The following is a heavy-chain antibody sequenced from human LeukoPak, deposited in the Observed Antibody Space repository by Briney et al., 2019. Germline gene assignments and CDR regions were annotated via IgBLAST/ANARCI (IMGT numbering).Heavy chain of an antibody. CDR2: IIPIFGIA. CDR1: GGTFSSYA. Sequence: ASVKVSCKASGGTFSSYAISWVRQAPGQGLEWMGRIIPIFGIANYAQKFQGRVTITADKSTSPDYMELSSLRSEDTAVYYCARSRYCSSTSCSIDYWGQGTLVTVSS. D-gene: IGHD2-2*01. J-gene: IGHJ4*02. V-gene: IGHV1-69*04. CDR3: ARSRYCSSTSCSIDY.